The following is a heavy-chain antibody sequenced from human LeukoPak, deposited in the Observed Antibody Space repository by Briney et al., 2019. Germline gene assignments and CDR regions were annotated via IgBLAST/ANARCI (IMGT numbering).Heavy chain of an antibody. D-gene: IGHD2-2*01. V-gene: IGHV1-18*01. CDR1: GGTFSSYA. CDR3: ARVQFSTSDYYYYGMDV. J-gene: IGHJ6*02. Sequence: ASVKVSCKASGGTFSSYAISWVRQAPGQGLEWMGWISAYNGNTNYAQKLQGRVTMTTDTSTSTAYMELRSLRSDDTAVYYCARVQFSTSDYYYYGMDVWGQGTTVTVSS. CDR2: ISAYNGNT.